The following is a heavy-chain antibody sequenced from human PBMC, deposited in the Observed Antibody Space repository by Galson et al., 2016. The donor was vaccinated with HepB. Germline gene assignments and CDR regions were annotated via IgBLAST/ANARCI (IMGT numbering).Heavy chain of an antibody. Sequence: SLRLSCAASGFSFSFAWMRWVRQAPGKGLEWVGLIKSTFDGGATDYAAPLKGRFTISRDDSKNMLYLQMSSLKTEDTAFYYCTTDIHSSLSTSWGQGTLVTVSS. CDR2: IKSTFDGGAT. V-gene: IGHV3-15*01. D-gene: IGHD6-19*01. CDR3: TTDIHSSLSTS. CDR1: GFSFSFAW. J-gene: IGHJ5*02.